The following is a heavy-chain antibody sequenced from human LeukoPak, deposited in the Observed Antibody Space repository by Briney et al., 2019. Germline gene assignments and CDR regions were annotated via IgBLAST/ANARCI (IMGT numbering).Heavy chain of an antibody. CDR2: ISGSGGST. CDR3: ARKSASGNYPLDY. D-gene: IGHD3-10*01. CDR1: GLTFSSYA. J-gene: IGHJ4*02. Sequence: GGSLRLSCAASGLTFSSYAMSWVRQAPGKGLEWVSGISGSGGSTYYADSVKGRFTISRDNAKNTVFLQMSSLRAEDTALYYCARKSASGNYPLDYWGQGTLVTVSS. V-gene: IGHV3-23*01.